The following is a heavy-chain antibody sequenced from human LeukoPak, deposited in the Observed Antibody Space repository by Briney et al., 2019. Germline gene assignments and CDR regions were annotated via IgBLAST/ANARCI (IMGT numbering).Heavy chain of an antibody. J-gene: IGHJ5*02. Sequence: GESLQISCRGSGYIFTSYWIGGVRPVPGKGLEWMGIIYPGDSDTRYSPSFQGQVTISADKSISTAYLQWSSLKASDTAMYYCARLGDSSRHDNWFDPWGQGTLVTVSS. CDR3: ARLGDSSRHDNWFDP. CDR1: GYIFTSYW. D-gene: IGHD6-13*01. CDR2: IYPGDSDT. V-gene: IGHV5-51*01.